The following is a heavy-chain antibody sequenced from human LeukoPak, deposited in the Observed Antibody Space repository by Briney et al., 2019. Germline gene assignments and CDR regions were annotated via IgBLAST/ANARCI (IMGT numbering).Heavy chain of an antibody. D-gene: IGHD3-22*01. CDR3: ARGDSSGYYDY. CDR1: GFSFSGYS. CDR2: ISSSSTTI. V-gene: IGHV3-48*02. Sequence: GGSLRLSCAASGFSFSGYSTNWVRQAPGKGLEWVSYISSSSTTIYYAESVKGRFTISRDNAKNSLYLEMNSLGDEDTAVYYCARGDSSGYYDYWGQGTLVTVSS. J-gene: IGHJ4*02.